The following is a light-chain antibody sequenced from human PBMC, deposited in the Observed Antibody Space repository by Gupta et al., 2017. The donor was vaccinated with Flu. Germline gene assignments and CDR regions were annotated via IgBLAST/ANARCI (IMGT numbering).Light chain of an antibody. CDR2: DAS. V-gene: IGKV3-11*01. Sequence: ERATPSCRASQSVDSSLAWYQQRPGQAPRLLIYDASNRAADIPARFSGSGSGTDFTLTISSLEPEDFALYYCQQRSLWPPWTFGQGTKVEIK. J-gene: IGKJ1*01. CDR1: QSVDSS. CDR3: QQRSLWPPWT.